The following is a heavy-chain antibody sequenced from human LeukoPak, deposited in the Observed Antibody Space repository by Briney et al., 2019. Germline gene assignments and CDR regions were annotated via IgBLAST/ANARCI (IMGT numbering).Heavy chain of an antibody. CDR2: ISAYNGNT. J-gene: IGHJ4*02. CDR3: ARDLRYSSGLYYFDY. V-gene: IGHV1-18*01. CDR1: GYTFTSYG. Sequence: RASVKVSCKASGYTFTSYGISWVRQAPGQGLEWMGWISAYNGNTNYAQKLQGRATMTTDTSTSTAYMELRSLRSDDTAVYYCARDLRYSSGLYYFDYWGQGTLVTVSS. D-gene: IGHD6-19*01.